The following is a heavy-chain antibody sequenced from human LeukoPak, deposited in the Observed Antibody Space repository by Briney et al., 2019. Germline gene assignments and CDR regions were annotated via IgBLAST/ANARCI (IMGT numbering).Heavy chain of an antibody. CDR1: GGTFSSYV. Sequence: GASVKVSCKASGGTFSSYVISWVRQAPGQGLEWMGGIIPIFGTANYAQKFQGRVTITADESTSTAYMELSSLRSEDTAVYYCARVNRAYYDILTGYYYFDYWGQGTLVTVSS. D-gene: IGHD3-9*01. CDR3: ARVNRAYYDILTGYYYFDY. CDR2: IIPIFGTA. J-gene: IGHJ4*02. V-gene: IGHV1-69*13.